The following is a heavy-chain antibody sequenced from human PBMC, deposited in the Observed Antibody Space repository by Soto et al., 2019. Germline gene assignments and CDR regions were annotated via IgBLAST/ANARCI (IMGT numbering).Heavy chain of an antibody. CDR2: ISYDGSNK. Sequence: QVQLVESGGGVVQPGRSLRLSCAASGFTFSSYGMHWVRQAPGKGLGWVAVISYDGSNKYYADSVKGRFTISRDNSKNTVYLKMNSLRAVDAAVCYCAKEGRTGPPSRVDYWGKGTLVTVSS. CDR3: AKEGRTGPPSRVDY. CDR1: GFTFSSYG. V-gene: IGHV3-30*18. D-gene: IGHD1-1*01. J-gene: IGHJ4*02.